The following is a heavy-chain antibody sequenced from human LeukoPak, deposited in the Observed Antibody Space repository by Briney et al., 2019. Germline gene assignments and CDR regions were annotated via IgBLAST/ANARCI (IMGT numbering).Heavy chain of an antibody. Sequence: SETLSLTCAVYGGSFSGYYRSWIRQPPGKGLEWIGEINHSGSTNYNPSLKSRVTISVDTSKNQFSLKLSSVTAADTAVYYCARGQSTAYLPSSGFDYWGQGTLVTVSS. CDR1: GGSFSGYY. V-gene: IGHV4-34*01. CDR2: INHSGST. CDR3: ARGQSTAYLPSSGFDY. D-gene: IGHD6-25*01. J-gene: IGHJ4*02.